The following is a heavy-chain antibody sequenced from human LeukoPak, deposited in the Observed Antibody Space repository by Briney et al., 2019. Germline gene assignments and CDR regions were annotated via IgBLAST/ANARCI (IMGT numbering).Heavy chain of an antibody. CDR3: ARGRYARLTTVGSRFDP. CDR2: VYYSGTT. D-gene: IGHD4-23*01. V-gene: IGHV4-59*12. Sequence: PSETLSLTCTVSDGSISSYYWSWIRQPPGKGLEWIAYVYYSGTTNYNPSLKSRVTISVDTSKNQFSLTLTSVTAADTAVYYCARGRYARLTTVGSRFDPWGQGTLVTVSS. J-gene: IGHJ5*02. CDR1: DGSISSYY.